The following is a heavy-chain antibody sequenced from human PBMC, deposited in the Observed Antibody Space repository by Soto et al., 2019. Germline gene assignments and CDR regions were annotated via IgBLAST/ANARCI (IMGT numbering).Heavy chain of an antibody. D-gene: IGHD3-10*01. J-gene: IGHJ6*03. CDR1: GFTFNDYW. V-gene: IGHV3-74*01. CDR2: LNSDGSSK. CDR3: ARDRPKLWFGEPHYYYYMDV. Sequence: PGGSLRLSCAASGFTFNDYWMHWVRQAPGKGLVWVARLNSDGSSKNYADSVKGRFTISRDNAKNTLYLQMNSLRAEDTAVYYCARDRPKLWFGEPHYYYYMDVWGKGTTVTVSS.